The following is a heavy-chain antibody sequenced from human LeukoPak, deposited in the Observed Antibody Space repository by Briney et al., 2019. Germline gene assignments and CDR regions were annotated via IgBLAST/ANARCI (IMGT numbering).Heavy chain of an antibody. V-gene: IGHV1-2*02. CDR3: ARDGEMAYYYYMDV. J-gene: IGHJ6*03. D-gene: IGHD5-24*01. CDR1: GYTFTGYY. CDR2: INPNSGGT. Sequence: GASVKVSCKASGYTFTGYYMHWVRQAPGQGLEWMGWINPNSGGTNYAQKFQGRVTMTRDTSISTAYMELSRLRSDDTAVYYCARDGEMAYYYYMDVWGKGTTVTVSS.